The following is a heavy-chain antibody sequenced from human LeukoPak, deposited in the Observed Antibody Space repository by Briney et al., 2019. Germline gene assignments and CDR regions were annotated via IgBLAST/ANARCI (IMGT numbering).Heavy chain of an antibody. V-gene: IGHV3-21*01. CDR3: ATVGEYGVGVGRYFVD. J-gene: IGHJ4*02. Sequence: PGPSLRPACAASGFSFSDTSMGWVRQAPRKWLEWVSSISSSSSYIYYAESVEGRFTISRDRAKYSLYLQMNSLRGEDTGVYYCATVGEYGVGVGRYFVDWGQGNLVTVSS. CDR1: GFSFSDTS. CDR2: ISSSSSYI. D-gene: IGHD1-26*01.